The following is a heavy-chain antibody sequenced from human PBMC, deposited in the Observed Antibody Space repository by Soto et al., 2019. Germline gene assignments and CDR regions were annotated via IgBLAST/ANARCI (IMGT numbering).Heavy chain of an antibody. Sequence: EVQLLDSRGGLVQPGGSLRLSCVASGHTFHSYAMSWVRQAPGKGLRWVSGISGSGGSTYYADPVRGRFTISRDDSKNALYLQMNSLRAEDRAVYCCAKVSRGIGVVPAALDWGQGTLVTVSS. J-gene: IGHJ4*02. V-gene: IGHV3-23*01. CDR1: GHTFHSYA. D-gene: IGHD2-2*01. CDR2: ISGSGGST. CDR3: AKVSRGIGVVPAALD.